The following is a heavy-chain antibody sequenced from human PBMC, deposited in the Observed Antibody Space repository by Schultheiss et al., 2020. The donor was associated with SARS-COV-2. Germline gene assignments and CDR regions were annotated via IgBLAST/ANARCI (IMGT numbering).Heavy chain of an antibody. CDR1: GFTFSSYW. Sequence: GGSLRLSCAASGFTFSSYWMHWVRQAPGKGLEWVSAISGSGGSTYYADPVKGGFTISRDNSKNTLYLQMNSLRAEETAVYYCAKDLGRGNYVNYYYYMDVWGKGTTVTVSS. J-gene: IGHJ6*03. V-gene: IGHV3-23*01. D-gene: IGHD1-7*01. CDR3: AKDLGRGNYVNYYYYMDV. CDR2: ISGSGGST.